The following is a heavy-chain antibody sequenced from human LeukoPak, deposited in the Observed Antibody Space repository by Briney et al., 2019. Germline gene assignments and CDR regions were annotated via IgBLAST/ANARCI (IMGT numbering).Heavy chain of an antibody. CDR1: GYTFTGYY. Sequence: ASVKVSCKASGYTFTGYYMHWVRQAPGQGLEWMGWINPNSGGTNYAQKFQGRVTMTRDTSISTAYMELSRLRSDDTAVYYCARVGTILYNDAFDIWGQGTMVTVSS. J-gene: IGHJ3*02. V-gene: IGHV1-2*02. D-gene: IGHD2-15*01. CDR3: ARVGTILYNDAFDI. CDR2: INPNSGGT.